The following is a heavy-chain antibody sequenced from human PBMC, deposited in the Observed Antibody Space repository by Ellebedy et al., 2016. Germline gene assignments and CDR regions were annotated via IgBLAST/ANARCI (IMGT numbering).Heavy chain of an antibody. Sequence: GGSLRLSCEISGFSVGGNYMSWVRQAPGKGLEWLSIIYSGGNTFYADSVKGRFTISRDTSKNEVYLQMDSLRVEDTALYYCARGVGGLDVWGQGTTVTVSS. D-gene: IGHD5/OR15-5a*01. CDR3: ARGVGGLDV. CDR1: GFSVGGNY. V-gene: IGHV3-53*01. CDR2: IYSGGNT. J-gene: IGHJ6*02.